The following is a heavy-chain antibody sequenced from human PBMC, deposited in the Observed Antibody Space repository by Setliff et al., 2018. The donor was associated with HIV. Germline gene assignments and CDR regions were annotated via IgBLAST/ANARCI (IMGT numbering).Heavy chain of an antibody. D-gene: IGHD6-19*01. CDR2: IYYSGNT. J-gene: IGHJ4*02. Sequence: PSETLSLTCTVSGGSISSGSFYWGWIRQPPGKGLEWIGSIYYSGNTYYNPSLKSRVTISVDTSKNQFSLKLSSVTAADTAVYYCAGSAGESGYSTGWYYFDYWGQGTLVTVSS. CDR3: AGSAGESGYSTGWYYFDY. CDR1: GGSISSGSFY. V-gene: IGHV4-39*01.